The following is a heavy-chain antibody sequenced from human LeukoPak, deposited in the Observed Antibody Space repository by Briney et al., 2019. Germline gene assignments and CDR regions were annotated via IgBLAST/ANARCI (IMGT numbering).Heavy chain of an antibody. CDR1: GGSISSYY. Sequence: PSETLSLTCTVSGGSISSYYWSWIRQPPGKGLEWIGYIYYSWSTNYNPSLKSRVTISVDTSKNQSSLKLGAVTAADTAVYFCARHPRTQLWFGETRYYYDYMDVWGKGTMVTVSS. J-gene: IGHJ6*03. CDR2: IYYSWST. V-gene: IGHV4-59*08. D-gene: IGHD3-10*01. CDR3: ARHPRTQLWFGETRYYYDYMDV.